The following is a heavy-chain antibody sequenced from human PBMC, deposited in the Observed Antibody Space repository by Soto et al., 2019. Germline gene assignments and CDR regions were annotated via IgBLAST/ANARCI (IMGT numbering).Heavy chain of an antibody. V-gene: IGHV1-69*08. CDR2: IIPILGIA. CDR3: ARDSRAKTVGYFDY. J-gene: IGHJ4*02. Sequence: QVQLVQSGAEVKKPGSSVKVSCKASGGTFSSYTISWVRQAPGQGLEWMGRIIPILGIANYAQKFQGRFPIISDKAASTAYMVLRSLRSEDTAVDDCARDSRAKTVGYFDYWCQGTLVTVSS. D-gene: IGHD4-17*01. CDR1: GGTFSSYT.